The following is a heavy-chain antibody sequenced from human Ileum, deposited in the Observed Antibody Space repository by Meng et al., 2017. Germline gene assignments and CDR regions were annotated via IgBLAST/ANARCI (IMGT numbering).Heavy chain of an antibody. D-gene: IGHD2-8*01. CDR2: IYSNGNT. CDR1: GGSISSGDYY. CDR3: ARAPKYCTNAVCSRPLDS. V-gene: IGHV4-30-4*01. J-gene: IGHJ4*02. Sequence: QVQLQESGPRLVKPSQTLSLTCPVSGGSISSGDYYWSWVRQSPGTGPEWIGYIYSNGNTYSNPSLRGRLMISIDTSKNQFSLKLSSVTAADTAVYYCARAPKYCTNAVCSRPLDSWGQGTLVTVSS.